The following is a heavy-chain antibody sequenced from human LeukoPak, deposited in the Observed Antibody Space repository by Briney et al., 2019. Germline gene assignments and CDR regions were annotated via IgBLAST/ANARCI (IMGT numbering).Heavy chain of an antibody. CDR1: GFTFSSYL. J-gene: IGHJ6*03. CDR3: VRDYHYYIDV. V-gene: IGHV3-74*01. CDR2: IYNDGSSR. Sequence: GGSLRLSCVASGFTFSSYLMQWVRQTPGKGLVSVSYIYNDGSSRSYADSVKGRFTISRDNAKNTLYLQMNSLRAEDTAIYYCVRDYHYYIDVWGKGTTVIVSS.